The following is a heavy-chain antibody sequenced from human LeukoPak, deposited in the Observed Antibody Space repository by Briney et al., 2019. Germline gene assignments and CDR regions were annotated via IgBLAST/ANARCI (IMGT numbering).Heavy chain of an antibody. CDR1: GFTFSSYE. V-gene: IGHV3-33*08. J-gene: IGHJ4*02. CDR2: IWYDGSNK. D-gene: IGHD6-13*01. CDR3: ARENFGSSSDY. Sequence: PGGSLRLSCAASGFTFSSYEMNWVRQAPGKGLEWVAVIWYDGSNKYYADSVKGRFTISRDNAKNSLYLQMNSLRAEDTAVYYCARENFGSSSDYWGQGTLVTDSS.